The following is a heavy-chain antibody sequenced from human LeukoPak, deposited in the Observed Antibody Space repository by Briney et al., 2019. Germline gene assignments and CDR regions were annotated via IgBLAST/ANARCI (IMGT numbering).Heavy chain of an antibody. CDR3: AGDSSGWYVGAFDI. D-gene: IGHD6-19*01. V-gene: IGHV1-8*01. CDR1: GYTLAHLS. J-gene: IGHJ3*02. CDR2: MNPNSGNT. Sequence: ASVKVSCKVSGYTLAHLSMYWVRQTTGQGLEWMGWMNPNSGNTGYAQKFQGRVTMTRNTSISTAYMELSSLRSEDTAVYYCAGDSSGWYVGAFDIWGQGTMVTVSS.